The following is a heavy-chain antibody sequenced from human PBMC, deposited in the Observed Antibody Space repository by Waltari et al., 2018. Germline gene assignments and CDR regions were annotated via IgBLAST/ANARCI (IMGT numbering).Heavy chain of an antibody. CDR3: AGVYYYDSSGYYYDLPFDY. Sequence: QVQLVQSGDEVKKPGASVKVSCKASGYTFTSYDINWVRQATGQGLEWMGWMNPNSGNAGYAQKFQGRVTMTRNTSIRTAYMELSSLRSEDTAVYYCAGVYYYDSSGYYYDLPFDYWGQGTLVTVSS. J-gene: IGHJ4*02. CDR1: GYTFTSYD. V-gene: IGHV1-8*01. CDR2: MNPNSGNA. D-gene: IGHD3-22*01.